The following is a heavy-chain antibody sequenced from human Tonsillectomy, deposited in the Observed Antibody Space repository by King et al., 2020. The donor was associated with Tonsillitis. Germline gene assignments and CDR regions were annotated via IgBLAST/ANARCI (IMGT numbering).Heavy chain of an antibody. CDR3: AKEFCSGVCQDDPFVT. V-gene: IGHV3-23*04. Sequence: VQLVESGGGLVQPGGSLRLSCAASGFTFGSYSMSWVRQAPGKGPEWVSIISSSAGTIYYADSVKGRFTISRYNSKSTLYLQMNSLGAEDTALYYCAKEFCSGVCQDDPFVTWGQGTMVTVSS. CDR2: ISSSAGTI. D-gene: IGHD2-15*01. CDR1: GFTFGSYS. J-gene: IGHJ3*02.